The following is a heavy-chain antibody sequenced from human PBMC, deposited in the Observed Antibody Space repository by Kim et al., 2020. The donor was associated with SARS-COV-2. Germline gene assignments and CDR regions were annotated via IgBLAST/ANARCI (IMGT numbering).Heavy chain of an antibody. CDR3: AKDGLRYFSLVDY. J-gene: IGHJ4*02. CDR1: GFTFSSYG. Sequence: GGSLRLSCAASGFTFSSYGMHWVRQAPGKGLEWVAVIWYDGSNKDYADSVKGRFTISRDNSKNTLYLQMNSLRAEDTAVYYCAKDGLRYFSLVDYWGKGTQVTVSP. V-gene: IGHV3-33*06. D-gene: IGHD3-9*01. CDR2: IWYDGSNK.